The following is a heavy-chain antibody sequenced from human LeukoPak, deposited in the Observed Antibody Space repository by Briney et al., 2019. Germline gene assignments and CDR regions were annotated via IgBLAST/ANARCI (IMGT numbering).Heavy chain of an antibody. V-gene: IGHV4-39*07. CDR1: GGSISSITYS. Sequence: PSETLSLTCTVFGGSISSITYSWGWIRQPPGTGLECTGTIYYSGSTYYKSSLKSRVTISVDTSKNQFSLKLSSVTAADTAVYYCARVADGKGYPFDYWGQGTLVTVSS. CDR3: ARVADGKGYPFDY. D-gene: IGHD5-18*01. CDR2: IYYSGST. J-gene: IGHJ4*02.